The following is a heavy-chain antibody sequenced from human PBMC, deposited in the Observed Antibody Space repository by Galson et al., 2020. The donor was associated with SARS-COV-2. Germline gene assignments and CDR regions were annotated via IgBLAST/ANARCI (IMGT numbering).Heavy chain of an antibody. D-gene: IGHD3-9*01. CDR1: GFSLRTPGMC. CDR3: ARSHYDILTGSGYVGMDV. Sequence: SGATLVHPTQTLTLTYTFSGFSLRTPGMCLNWIRQPPGKALEWLAPLDWDDAKYYSTSLKTRLTISKDTSNNQVVLTMTNMDPVDTATYYWARSHYDILTGSGYVGMDVWGQGTTVTVSS. CDR2: LDWDDAK. V-gene: IGHV2-70*01. J-gene: IGHJ6*02.